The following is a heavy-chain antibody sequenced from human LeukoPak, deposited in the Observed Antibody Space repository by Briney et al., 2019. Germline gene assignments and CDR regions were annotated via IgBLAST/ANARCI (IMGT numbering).Heavy chain of an antibody. J-gene: IGHJ4*02. D-gene: IGHD4-23*01. Sequence: GGSLRLSCAASGFTFSTYGMSWVRQAPGKGLEWVSAISSRGGSTYYADSVKGRFTISRDNSKNTLHLQMNSLRAEDTAVYYCAKRSDYGGNWNYFDYWGEGNPVTVSS. CDR2: ISSRGGST. CDR1: GFTFSTYG. CDR3: AKRSDYGGNWNYFDY. V-gene: IGHV3-23*01.